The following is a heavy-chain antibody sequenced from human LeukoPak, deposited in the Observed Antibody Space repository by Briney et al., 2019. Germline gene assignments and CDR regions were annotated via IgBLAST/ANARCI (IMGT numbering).Heavy chain of an antibody. Sequence: ASVKVSCKASGYTFAGYYMHWVRQAPGQGLEWMGRINPNSGGTNYAQKFQGRVTMTRDTSISTAYMELSRLRSDDTAVYYCAREGYYDSSGAGIDAFDIWGQGTMVTVSS. D-gene: IGHD3-22*01. CDR3: AREGYYDSSGAGIDAFDI. CDR1: GYTFAGYY. V-gene: IGHV1-2*06. J-gene: IGHJ3*02. CDR2: INPNSGGT.